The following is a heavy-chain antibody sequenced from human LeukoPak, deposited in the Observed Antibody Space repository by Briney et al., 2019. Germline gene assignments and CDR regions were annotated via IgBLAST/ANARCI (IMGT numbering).Heavy chain of an antibody. CDR1: GFSFSNYA. CDR3: AKDRMPNDY. V-gene: IGHV3-23*01. Sequence: PGGSLRLSCAASGFSFSNYAMTWVRQAPGKGLDWVAGISGSGGSANYAASVLGRFTISRDNAKNTLHLRMNSLRADDTAVYYCAKDRMPNDYWGQGTLVTVSS. D-gene: IGHD2-2*01. J-gene: IGHJ4*02. CDR2: ISGSGGSA.